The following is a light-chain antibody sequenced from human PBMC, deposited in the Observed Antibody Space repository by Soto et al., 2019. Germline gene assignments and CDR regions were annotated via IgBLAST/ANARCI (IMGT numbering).Light chain of an antibody. J-gene: IGKJ4*01. Sequence: DIVMTQSPDSLAVSVDERATINCKSSQSVFYSSNNKNYLSWYQQKPGQPPKLLIYWASTRESGVPDRFSGSGSGTDFTLTISSLQAEDVAVYYCQQYCTPPPTFGGGTRVEI. V-gene: IGKV4-1*01. CDR2: WAS. CDR1: QSVFYSSNNKNY. CDR3: QQYCTPPPT.